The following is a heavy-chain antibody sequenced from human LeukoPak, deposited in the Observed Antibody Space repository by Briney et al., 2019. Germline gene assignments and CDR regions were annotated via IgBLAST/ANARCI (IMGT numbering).Heavy chain of an antibody. D-gene: IGHD6-19*01. CDR2: IKQDGSDK. V-gene: IGHV3-7*03. J-gene: IGHJ4*02. Sequence: GGSLRLSCAASGFTFSSYWMTWVRQAPGKGLEWVANIKQDGSDKYYVDSVRARFTISRDNAKNSLHLQMNSLRAEDTAVYYCARDQGGSSGWSESFDYWGQGTLVTVSS. CDR1: GFTFSSYW. CDR3: ARDQGGSSGWSESFDY.